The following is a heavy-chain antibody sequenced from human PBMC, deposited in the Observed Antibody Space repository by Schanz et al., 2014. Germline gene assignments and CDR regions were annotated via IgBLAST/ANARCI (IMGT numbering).Heavy chain of an antibody. CDR2: ISSSGNII. V-gene: IGHV3-11*01. CDR3: AKAKSGAHGAFDI. D-gene: IGHD3-10*01. CDR1: GFTFSDSF. J-gene: IGHJ3*02. Sequence: QVQLVESGGGLVKPGGSLRLSCAASGFTFSDSFMSWIRQTPGKGLEWLSYISSSGNIIHYADSVKGRFTISRDNAKNSLYLQMTGLRAEDTAVYYCAKAKSGAHGAFDIWGQGTMVTVSS.